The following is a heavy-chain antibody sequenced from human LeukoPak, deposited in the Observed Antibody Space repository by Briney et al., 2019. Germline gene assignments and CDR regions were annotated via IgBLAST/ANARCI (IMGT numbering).Heavy chain of an antibody. J-gene: IGHJ6*02. CDR2: MNPNSGNT. Sequence: GASVKVSCKASGYTFTSYDINWVRQATGQGLEWMGWMNPNSGNTGYAQKFQGRVTMTRNTSISTAYMELSSLRSEDTAVYYCATASHYYYGMDVWGQGTTVTVSS. V-gene: IGHV1-8*01. CDR1: GYTFTSYD. CDR3: ATASHYYYGMDV.